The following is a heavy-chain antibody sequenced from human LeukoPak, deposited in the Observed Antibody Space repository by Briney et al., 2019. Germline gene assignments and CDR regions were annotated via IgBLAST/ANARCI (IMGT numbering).Heavy chain of an antibody. CDR2: IYPGDSDT. CDR3: ARRYCGGDCYSEYNWFDP. Sequence: GESLQISCKGSGYSFTSYWIGWVRQMPGKGLEWMGIIYPGDSDTRYSPSFQGQVTISADKSISTAYLQWSSLKASDTAMYYCARRYCGGDCYSEYNWFDPWGQGTLVTVSS. V-gene: IGHV5-51*01. J-gene: IGHJ5*02. CDR1: GYSFTSYW. D-gene: IGHD2-21*02.